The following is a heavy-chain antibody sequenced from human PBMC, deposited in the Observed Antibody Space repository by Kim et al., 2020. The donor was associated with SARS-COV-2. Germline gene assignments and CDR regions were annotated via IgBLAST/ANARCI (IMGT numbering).Heavy chain of an antibody. Sequence: APVKGRFSISRDDSKATLYLQMNSLKSEDTAVYYCTTEGYSSGWYEASFDYWGQGTLVTVSS. D-gene: IGHD6-19*01. V-gene: IGHV3-15*01. CDR3: TTEGYSSGWYEASFDY. J-gene: IGHJ4*02.